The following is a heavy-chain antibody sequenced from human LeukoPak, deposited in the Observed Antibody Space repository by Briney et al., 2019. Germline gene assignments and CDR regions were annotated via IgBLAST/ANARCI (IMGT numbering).Heavy chain of an antibody. V-gene: IGHV3-74*01. J-gene: IGHJ5*02. D-gene: IGHD6-19*01. CDR3: ARELAVGGTWFDP. Sequence: GGSLRVSCAASGFTFSSYAMSWVRQAPGKGLEWVSRIKSDGSTTNYADSVKGRFTISRDNAKNTLYLQMNSLRAEDTAVYYCARELAVGGTWFDPWGQGTLVTVSS. CDR2: IKSDGSTT. CDR1: GFTFSSYA.